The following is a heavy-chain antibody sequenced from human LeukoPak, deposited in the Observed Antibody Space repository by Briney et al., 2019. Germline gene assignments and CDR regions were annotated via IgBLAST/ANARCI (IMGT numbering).Heavy chain of an antibody. J-gene: IGHJ6*03. CDR2: IRYDGSNN. D-gene: IGHD3-3*01. V-gene: IGHV3-30*02. CDR1: GFTFSNYG. Sequence: GGSLRLSCAASGFTFSNYGMHWVRQAPGKGLEWVAFIRYDGSNNYYADSVKGRFTNSRDNSKNTLYLQMDSLRAEDTAVYYCAKDGAPSVTIFGVAKTYYFDYYMDVWGKGTTVTVSS. CDR3: AKDGAPSVTIFGVAKTYYFDYYMDV.